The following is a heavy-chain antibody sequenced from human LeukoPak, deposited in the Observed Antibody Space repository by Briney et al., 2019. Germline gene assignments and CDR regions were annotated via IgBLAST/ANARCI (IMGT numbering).Heavy chain of an antibody. Sequence: GGSLRLSCAASGFTVSSNYMSWVRQAPGKGLEWVSVIYSGGSTYYADSVKGRFTISRDNSKNTLYLQMNSLRAEDTAVYYCASLRNYYDSGGPWGQGTLVTVSS. CDR3: ASLRNYYDSGGP. V-gene: IGHV3-66*01. J-gene: IGHJ5*02. D-gene: IGHD3-22*01. CDR2: IYSGGST. CDR1: GFTVSSNY.